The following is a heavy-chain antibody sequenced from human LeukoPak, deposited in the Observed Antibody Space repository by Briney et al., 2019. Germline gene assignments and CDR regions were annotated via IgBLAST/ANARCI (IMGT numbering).Heavy chain of an antibody. CDR2: ISGDGVSP. J-gene: IGHJ4*02. CDR3: ARAPGAFPYFFDC. CDR1: GFTFNNYA. V-gene: IGHV3-23*01. Sequence: PGGSLRLSCAASGFTFNNYALTWVRQTPGKGLECVSAISGDGVSPYYADSVRGRFTISRDNSKNTLYLQMNSLRVEDTAVYFCARAPGAFPYFFDCWGRGTLVTVSS. D-gene: IGHD1-26*01.